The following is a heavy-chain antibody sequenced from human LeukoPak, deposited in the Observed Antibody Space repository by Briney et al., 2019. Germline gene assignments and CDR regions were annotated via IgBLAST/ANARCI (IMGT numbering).Heavy chain of an antibody. CDR3: ARDGTIYGILPHLDY. CDR1: GFVFSGHA. J-gene: IGHJ4*02. V-gene: IGHV3-30*04. D-gene: IGHD3-3*01. Sequence: GRSLRLSCAATGFVFSGHAMHWVRQAPGKGLEWVAVISYDGNEQYYADSVKGRFSVSRDDSGSTMYLQMNSLRTEDTATYYCARDGTIYGILPHLDYWGQGTLVTVAP. CDR2: ISYDGNEQ.